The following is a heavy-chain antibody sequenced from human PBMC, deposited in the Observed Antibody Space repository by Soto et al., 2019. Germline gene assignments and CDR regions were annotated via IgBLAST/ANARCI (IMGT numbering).Heavy chain of an antibody. D-gene: IGHD3-3*02. J-gene: IGHJ6*02. CDR3: ARAARHFWSGEYYYYGMDV. Sequence: ASETLSLTCTVSGGSISSGDYYWSWIRQPPGKGLEWIGYIYYSGSTYYNPSLKSRVTISVDTSKNQFSLKLSSVTAADTAVYYCARAARHFWSGEYYYYGMDVWGQGTTVTVSS. CDR2: IYYSGST. CDR1: GGSISSGDYY. V-gene: IGHV4-30-4*01.